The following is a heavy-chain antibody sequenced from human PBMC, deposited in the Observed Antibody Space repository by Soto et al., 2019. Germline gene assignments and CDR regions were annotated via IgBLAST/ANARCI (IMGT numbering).Heavy chain of an antibody. J-gene: IGHJ4*02. CDR3: ARPAGYYYDSSGYYLDN. CDR2: INAGNGNT. Sequence: ASVKVSCKASGYGFTIYGISWVRQAPGQRLEWMGWINAGNGNTEYSQKFQGRVTFTRDTSASTAYMELSSLRSEDTAVYYCARPAGYYYDSSGYYLDNWGQGTLVTVSS. D-gene: IGHD3-22*01. CDR1: GYGFTIYG. V-gene: IGHV1-3*01.